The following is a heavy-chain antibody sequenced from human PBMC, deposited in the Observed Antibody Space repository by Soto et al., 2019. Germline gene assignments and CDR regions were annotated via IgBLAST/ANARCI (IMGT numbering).Heavy chain of an antibody. CDR3: ARQSYYGSGSYNAFDI. V-gene: IGHV5-51*01. CDR2: IYPGDSDT. Sequence: GESLKISCKGSGYSFTSYWIGWVRQMPGKGLEWMGIIYPGDSDTRYSPSFQGQVTISADKSISTAYLQWSSLKASDTAMYYCARQSYYGSGSYNAFDIWGQGTMVTVSS. J-gene: IGHJ3*02. D-gene: IGHD3-10*01. CDR1: GYSFTSYW.